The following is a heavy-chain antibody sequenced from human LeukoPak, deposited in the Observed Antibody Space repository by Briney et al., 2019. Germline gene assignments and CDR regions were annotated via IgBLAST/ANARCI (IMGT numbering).Heavy chain of an antibody. CDR2: MNPNSGDT. J-gene: IGHJ4*02. CDR3: AKDLEYYYDSSGYYQGNYFDY. V-gene: IGHV1-8*01. D-gene: IGHD3-22*01. CDR1: GYTFTTYD. Sequence: ASVKVSCKASGYTFTTYDITWVRQATGQGLEWMGWMNPNSGDTAYAQKFQGRVAMTRDTSITTAYMELSSLRSEDTAVYYCAKDLEYYYDSSGYYQGNYFDYWGQGTLVTVSS.